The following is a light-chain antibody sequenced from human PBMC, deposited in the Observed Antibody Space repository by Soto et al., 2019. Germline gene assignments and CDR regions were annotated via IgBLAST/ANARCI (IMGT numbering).Light chain of an antibody. CDR2: EVS. CDR3: SSYTSSSTLFV. J-gene: IGLJ1*01. V-gene: IGLV2-14*01. CDR1: SRDVGGYNC. Sequence: QSVLRQPASVSGSPGQSITISCTGTSRDVGGYNCVSWYQQHPGKAPKLMIYEVSNRPSGVSNRFSGSKSGNQASLTISGLQAEDDADYSCSSYTSSSTLFVFGTGTKVTVL.